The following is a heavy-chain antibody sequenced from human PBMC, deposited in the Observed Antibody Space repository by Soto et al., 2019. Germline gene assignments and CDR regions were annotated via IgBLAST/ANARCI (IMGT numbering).Heavy chain of an antibody. D-gene: IGHD1-20*01. Sequence: QLQLQESGPGLVKPSETLSLTCTVSGGSISSTTYSWGWIRQPPGKGLEWIGSLYYRGTTFSNPSLPSRATLPVHSSNVQFALKLASVPAADSSVYYCARRGGKLGLSGTMGNFDYWGQGSLVTVSS. V-gene: IGHV4-39*01. CDR3: ARRGGKLGLSGTMGNFDY. CDR2: LYYRGTT. J-gene: IGHJ4*02. CDR1: GGSISSTTYS.